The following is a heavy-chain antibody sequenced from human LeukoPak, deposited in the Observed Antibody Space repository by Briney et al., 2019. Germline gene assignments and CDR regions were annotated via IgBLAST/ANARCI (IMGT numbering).Heavy chain of an antibody. J-gene: IGHJ4*02. CDR2: ISSSGSTI. D-gene: IGHD2-2*01. V-gene: IGHV3-11*01. CDR1: GFTFSDYY. CDR3: ARVYCSSTSCYFFDY. Sequence: GGSRRLSLPASGFTFSDYYMSWIRQAPGKGRGGVSYISSSGSTIYYADSVKGRFTIPRDNAKNSLYLQMNSLRAEDTAVCYCARVYCSSTSCYFFDYWGQGTLVTVSS.